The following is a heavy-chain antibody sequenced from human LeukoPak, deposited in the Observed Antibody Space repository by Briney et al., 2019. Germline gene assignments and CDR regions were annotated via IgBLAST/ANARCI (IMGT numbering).Heavy chain of an antibody. Sequence: GSLRLSCAASGFTFSSYSMNWVRQAPGKGLEWVSYISSSSSTIYYADSVKGRFTISRDNAKNSLYLQINSLRAEDTAVYYCASHPRYYYDSSGDYWGQGTLVTVSS. CDR2: ISSSSSTI. CDR1: GFTFSSYS. D-gene: IGHD3-22*01. J-gene: IGHJ4*02. V-gene: IGHV3-48*01. CDR3: ASHPRYYYDSSGDY.